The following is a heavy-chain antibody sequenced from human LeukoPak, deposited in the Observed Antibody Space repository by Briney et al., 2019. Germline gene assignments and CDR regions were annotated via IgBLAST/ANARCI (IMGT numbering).Heavy chain of an antibody. CDR2: INHSGST. Sequence: SETLSLTCAVYGGSFSGYYWSWIRQPPGKGPEWIGEINHSGSTNYNPSLKSRVTISVDTSKNQFSLKLSSVTAADTAVYYCARGGPSLQLPTTRGWWFDPWGQGTLVTVSS. CDR1: GGSFSGYY. V-gene: IGHV4-34*01. D-gene: IGHD2-2*01. CDR3: ARGGPSLQLPTTRGWWFDP. J-gene: IGHJ5*02.